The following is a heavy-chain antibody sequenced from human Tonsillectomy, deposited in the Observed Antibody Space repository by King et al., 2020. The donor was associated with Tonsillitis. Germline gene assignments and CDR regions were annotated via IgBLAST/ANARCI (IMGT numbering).Heavy chain of an antibody. CDR3: AKRYGANSGHFDY. J-gene: IGHJ4*02. CDR2: ITGSGGGT. D-gene: IGHD4/OR15-4a*01. Sequence: VQLVESGGGLVQPGGSLRLSCAASGLTFSSYAMNWVRQAPGKGVEWVSGITGSGGGTYYADSVKGRVTIPRDNSKNTLYLQMNSLRAEDTAVYYCAKRYGANSGHFDYWGQGTLVTVSS. CDR1: GLTFSSYA. V-gene: IGHV3-23*04.